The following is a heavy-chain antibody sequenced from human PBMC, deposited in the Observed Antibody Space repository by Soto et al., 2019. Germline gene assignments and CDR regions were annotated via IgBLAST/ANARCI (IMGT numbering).Heavy chain of an antibody. Sequence: ASVKVSCKASGYTFTRYTMNWVRQAPGQRLEWMGWINPDNGNTKSSQKFQDRVIITRDTSASTAYMGLSSLRSEDTAVYYCARGIATGQLDPWGQGTLVTVSS. V-gene: IGHV1-3*01. CDR1: GYTFTRYT. D-gene: IGHD2-15*01. CDR3: ARGIATGQLDP. J-gene: IGHJ5*02. CDR2: INPDNGNT.